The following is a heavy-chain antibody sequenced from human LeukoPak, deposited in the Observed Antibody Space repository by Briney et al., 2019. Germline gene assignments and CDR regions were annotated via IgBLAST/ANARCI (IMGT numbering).Heavy chain of an antibody. CDR1: GFTFSSYA. D-gene: IGHD5-18*01. Sequence: GGSLRLSCAASGFTFSSYAMHWVRQALGKGLEWVAVISYDGSNKYYADSVKGRFTISRDNSKNTLYLQMNSLRAEDTAVYYCARDKIQLWLYFDYWGQGTLVTVSS. J-gene: IGHJ4*02. CDR3: ARDKIQLWLYFDY. V-gene: IGHV3-30-3*01. CDR2: ISYDGSNK.